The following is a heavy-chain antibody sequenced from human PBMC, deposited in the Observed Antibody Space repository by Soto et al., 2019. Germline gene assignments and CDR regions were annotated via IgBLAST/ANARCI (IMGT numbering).Heavy chain of an antibody. CDR2: INHSGST. CDR1: GGSFSGYY. Sequence: PSETLSLTCAVYGGSFSGYYWSWIRQPPGKGLEWIGEINHSGSTNYNPSLKSRVTISVDTSKNQFSLKLSSVTAADTAVYYCARSTYDSSGNNWFDPWGQGTLVTVSS. CDR3: ARSTYDSSGNNWFDP. J-gene: IGHJ5*02. D-gene: IGHD3-22*01. V-gene: IGHV4-34*01.